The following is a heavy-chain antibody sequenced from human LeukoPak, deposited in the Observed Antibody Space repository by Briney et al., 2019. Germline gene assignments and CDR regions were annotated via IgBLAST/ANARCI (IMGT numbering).Heavy chain of an antibody. CDR1: GFTFSGSA. CDR3: TRLLGDSNYVDY. J-gene: IGHJ4*02. CDR2: IRSKANSYAT. V-gene: IGHV3-73*01. D-gene: IGHD2-21*02. Sequence: TGGSLRLSCAASGFTFSGSAMHWVRQASGKGLEWVGRIRSKANSYATAYAASVKGRFTISRDDSKNTAYLQMNSLKTEDTAVYYCTRLLGDSNYVDYWGQGTLVTVSS.